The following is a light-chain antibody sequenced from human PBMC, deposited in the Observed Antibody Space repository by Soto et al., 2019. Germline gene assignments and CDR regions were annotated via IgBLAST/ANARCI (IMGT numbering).Light chain of an antibody. V-gene: IGKV3-11*01. CDR1: QSISSF. CDR3: HQRSNCPLT. CDR2: DKS. Sequence: EIVLTQSPATLSLSPGERATLSCRASQSISSFLAWYQQKPGQAPRLLIYDKSNTVTGIPARFSGSGSGTDFTLTISSLEPEDFAVYYCHQRSNCPLTFGGGTKIEIK. J-gene: IGKJ4*01.